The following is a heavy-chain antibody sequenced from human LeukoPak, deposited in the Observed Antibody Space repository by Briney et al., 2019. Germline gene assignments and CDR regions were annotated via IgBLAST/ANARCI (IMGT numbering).Heavy chain of an antibody. CDR3: ARQNGGPWGAFDI. V-gene: IGHV4-59*08. Sequence: TSETLSLTCTLSGGSISTYYWSWIRQPPGKGLEWIGYIYHSGSTNYNPSLKSRVTISVDTSKNQFSLKLSSVTAADTAVYYCARQNGGPWGAFDIWGQGTMVTVSS. CDR1: GGSISTYY. CDR2: IYHSGST. J-gene: IGHJ3*02. D-gene: IGHD7-27*01.